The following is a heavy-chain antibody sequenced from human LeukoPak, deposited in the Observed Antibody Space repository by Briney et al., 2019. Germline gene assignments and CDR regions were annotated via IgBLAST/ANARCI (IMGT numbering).Heavy chain of an antibody. CDR3: ATGTAVVTLYFQH. V-gene: IGHV5-51*01. J-gene: IGHJ1*01. CDR2: IYPGDSDT. D-gene: IGHD4-23*01. Sequence: GESLKISCRGSGYSFTTYWIGWVRQMPGKGLEWMGIIYPGDSDTRYSPSFQGQVTISADKSISTAYLQWSCLKASDTAMYYCATGTAVVTLYFQHWGQGTLVTVSS. CDR1: GYSFTTYW.